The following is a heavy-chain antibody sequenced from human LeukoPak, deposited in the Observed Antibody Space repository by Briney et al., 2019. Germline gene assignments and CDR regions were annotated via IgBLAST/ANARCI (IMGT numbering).Heavy chain of an antibody. D-gene: IGHD3-10*01. CDR3: VRGRGSYGWFDP. J-gene: IGHJ5*02. Sequence: PGGSLRLSCAASGFTSSSYWMHWVRQVPGKGLVWVSRISGDGTARNYADFVKGRFTISRDDAKNTVDLQMNSLRGEGTAVYYCVRGRGSYGWFDPWGQGTLVTVSS. CDR2: ISGDGTAR. CDR1: GFTSSSYW. V-gene: IGHV3-74*01.